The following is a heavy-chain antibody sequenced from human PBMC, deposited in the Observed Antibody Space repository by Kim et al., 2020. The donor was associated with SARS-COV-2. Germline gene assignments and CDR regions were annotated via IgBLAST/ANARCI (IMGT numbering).Heavy chain of an antibody. CDR1: GFTFSRYG. V-gene: IGHV3-23*01. CDR2: ISGSGGTT. Sequence: GGSLRLSCAASGFTFSRYGMSWVRQAPGKGLEWVSGISGSGGTTYYADSVKGRFTISRDNSKNTLNLQMNSLRVEDAAGYYCAKWSGYGEYWGQGTLVTVSS. CDR3: AKWSGYGEY. D-gene: IGHD3-3*01. J-gene: IGHJ4*02.